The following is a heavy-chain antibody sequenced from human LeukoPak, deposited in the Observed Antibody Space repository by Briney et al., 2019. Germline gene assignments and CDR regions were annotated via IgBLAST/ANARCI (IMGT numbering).Heavy chain of an antibody. D-gene: IGHD2-2*01. CDR1: GGSISSYY. J-gene: IGHJ5*02. CDR3: ARSFSRWFDP. Sequence: SETLSLTCTVSGGSISSYYWSWIRQPPGQGLEWIGYIYYSGSTNYNPSLKSRVTISVDTSKNQFSLKLSSVTAADTAVYYCARSFSRWFDPWGQGTLVTVSS. CDR2: IYYSGST. V-gene: IGHV4-59*08.